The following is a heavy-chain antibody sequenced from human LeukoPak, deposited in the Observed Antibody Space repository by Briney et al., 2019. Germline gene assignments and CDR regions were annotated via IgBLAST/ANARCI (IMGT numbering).Heavy chain of an antibody. CDR1: GYTFTGYY. D-gene: IGHD2-21*01. V-gene: IGHV1-2*02. J-gene: IGHJ4*02. Sequence: ASVKVSCKASGYTFTGYYMHWVRQAPGQGLEWMGWINPNSGGTNYAQKFQGRVTMTRDTSISTAYIELSRLRSDDTAVYYCAPAYCGGDCSFDYWGQGTLVTVSS. CDR3: APAYCGGDCSFDY. CDR2: INPNSGGT.